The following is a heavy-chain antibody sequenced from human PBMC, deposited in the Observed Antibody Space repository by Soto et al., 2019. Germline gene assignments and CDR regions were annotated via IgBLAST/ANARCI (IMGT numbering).Heavy chain of an antibody. V-gene: IGHV3-21*01. J-gene: IGHJ4*02. CDR3: ARDGMGATPPRFDY. Sequence: GSLRLSCAASGFTFSSYSMNWVRQAPGKGLEWVSSISSSSSYIYYADSVKGRFTISRDNAKNSLYLQMNSLRAEDTAVYYCARDGMGATPPRFDYWGQGTLVTVSS. CDR1: GFTFSSYS. CDR2: ISSSSSYI. D-gene: IGHD1-26*01.